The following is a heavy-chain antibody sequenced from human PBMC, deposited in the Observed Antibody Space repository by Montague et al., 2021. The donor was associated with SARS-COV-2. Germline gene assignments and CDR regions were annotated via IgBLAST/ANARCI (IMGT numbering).Heavy chain of an antibody. D-gene: IGHD1-26*01. CDR3: AKDMWDLYYFDY. CDR1: GFIFSSFA. CDR2: VRSSGGSP. Sequence: SLRLSCAASGFIFSSFAMSWVRQAPGKGLEWVSAVRSSGGSPNYADSVKGRFTIYRDNSNNMLYLQMNGLGAEDTAVYYCAKDMWDLYYFDYWGQGTLVTVSS. V-gene: IGHV3-23*01. J-gene: IGHJ4*02.